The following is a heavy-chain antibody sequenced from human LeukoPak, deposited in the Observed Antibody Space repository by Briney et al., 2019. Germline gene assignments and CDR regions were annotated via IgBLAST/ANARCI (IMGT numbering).Heavy chain of an antibody. J-gene: IGHJ4*02. CDR1: GFTFSSHA. CDR3: AKDKDYDFLTGRRDYFDY. Sequence: PGGSLRLSCAASGFTFSSHAMSWFRQAPGKGLEWVSAISPSGGSTYYADSVKGRFTISRDNSKNTLYLQMNSLRAEDTAVYYCAKDKDYDFLTGRRDYFDYWGQGTLVTVSS. CDR2: ISPSGGST. V-gene: IGHV3-23*01. D-gene: IGHD3-9*01.